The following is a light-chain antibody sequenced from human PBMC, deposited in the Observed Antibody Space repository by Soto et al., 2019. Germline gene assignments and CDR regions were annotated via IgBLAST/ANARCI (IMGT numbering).Light chain of an antibody. V-gene: IGKV1-39*01. J-gene: IGKJ3*01. CDR2: GAS. CDR1: QDCSRS. CDR3: QQSYTAPYT. Sequence: DIQLTQSPSFLSASVGDRVTITCRASQDCSRSLGWYQQKPGRAPKLLISGASSLQRGVPSRFSGSGSGTTFTLTITSLQPDDFAIYFCQQSYTAPYTFGPGTKVEIK.